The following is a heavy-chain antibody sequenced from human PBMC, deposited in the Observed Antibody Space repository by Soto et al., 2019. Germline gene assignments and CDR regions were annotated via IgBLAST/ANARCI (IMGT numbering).Heavy chain of an antibody. Sequence: SETLSLTXAVYGGSFSGYYWSWIRQPPGKGLEWIGEINHSGSTNYNPSLKSRVTISVDTSKNQFSLKLSSVTAADTAVYYCARGVFYDYVWGSYRYYYGMDVWGQGTTVTVSS. CDR2: INHSGST. D-gene: IGHD3-16*02. J-gene: IGHJ6*02. V-gene: IGHV4-34*01. CDR1: GGSFSGYY. CDR3: ARGVFYDYVWGSYRYYYGMDV.